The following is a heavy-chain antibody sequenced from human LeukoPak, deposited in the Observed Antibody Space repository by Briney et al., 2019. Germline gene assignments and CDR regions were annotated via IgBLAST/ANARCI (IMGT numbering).Heavy chain of an antibody. V-gene: IGHV1-69*05. CDR2: IIPIFGTA. Sequence: SVKVSCKASGGTFSSYAISWVRQAPGQGLEWMGGIIPIFGTANYAQKFQGRVTITTDESTSTAYMELSSLRSEDTAVYNCASHYDSSGPYSWFDPWGQGTLVTVSS. J-gene: IGHJ5*02. CDR3: ASHYDSSGPYSWFDP. D-gene: IGHD3-22*01. CDR1: GGTFSSYA.